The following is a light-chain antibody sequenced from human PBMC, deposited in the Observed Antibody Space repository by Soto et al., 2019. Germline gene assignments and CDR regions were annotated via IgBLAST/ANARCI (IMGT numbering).Light chain of an antibody. J-gene: IGKJ5*01. CDR2: GAT. Sequence: EIVLTQSPGTLSLSPGERATLSCSASQSVSSSYLAWYQQKPGQAPRLLIFGATYRATGIPARFSGGGSGTDFTLTIDNLEPEDFAIYYCHQRSNWPPITFGQGTRLEIK. CDR3: HQRSNWPPIT. CDR1: QSVSSSY. V-gene: IGKV3D-20*02.